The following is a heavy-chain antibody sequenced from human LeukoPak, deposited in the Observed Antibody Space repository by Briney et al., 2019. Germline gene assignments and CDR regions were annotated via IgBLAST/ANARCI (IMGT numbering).Heavy chain of an antibody. CDR1: GGTFSSYA. V-gene: IGHV1-69*05. D-gene: IGHD2/OR15-2a*01. CDR3: ARGDGVLRDAFDI. J-gene: IGHJ3*02. Sequence: SVKVSCKASGGTFSSYAISWVRQAPGQGLEWMGGIIPIFGTANHAQKFQGRVTITTDESTSTAYMELSSLRSEDTAVYYCARGDGVLRDAFDIWGQGTMVTVSS. CDR2: IIPIFGTA.